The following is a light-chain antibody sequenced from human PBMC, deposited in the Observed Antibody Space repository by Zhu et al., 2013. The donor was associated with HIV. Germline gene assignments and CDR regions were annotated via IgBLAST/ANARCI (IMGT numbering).Light chain of an antibody. CDR2: DSS. CDR1: QSISRN. J-gene: IGKJ4*01. V-gene: IGKV3-15*01. Sequence: EILLTQSPDTMSVSLGERVTLSCRASQSISRNLGWYQQKPGQAPRLLIYDSSIRATGVPARFSGSGSGTDFSLTITSLQSEDFAVYYCQQRTNWNLTFGGGTKVEFK. CDR3: QQRTNWNLT.